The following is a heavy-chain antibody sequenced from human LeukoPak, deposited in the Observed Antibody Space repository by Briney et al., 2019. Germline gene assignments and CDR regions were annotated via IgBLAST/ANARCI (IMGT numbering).Heavy chain of an antibody. Sequence: GESLKISCQGSGYTFTNSWIAWVRQMPGKGLEWMGIIYPGDSDTRYSPSFQGQVTMSADKSIATAYLQWGSLKASDSAIYYCARQVGGTYSYYFDYWGQGSLVTVSS. CDR3: ARQVGGTYSYYFDY. V-gene: IGHV5-51*01. CDR1: GYTFTNSW. J-gene: IGHJ4*02. CDR2: IYPGDSDT. D-gene: IGHD1-26*01.